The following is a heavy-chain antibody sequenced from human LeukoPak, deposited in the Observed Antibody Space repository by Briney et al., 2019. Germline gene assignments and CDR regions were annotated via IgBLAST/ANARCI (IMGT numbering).Heavy chain of an antibody. CDR3: ARLVPSGIAAAGTGPWSDY. V-gene: IGHV4-39*07. J-gene: IGHJ4*02. D-gene: IGHD6-13*01. CDR1: GGSISSSSYY. Sequence: SETLSLTCTVSGGSISSSSYYWGWIRQPPGKGLEWIGSIYYSGSTYYNPSLKSRVTISVDTSKNQFSLKLSSVTAADTAVYYCARLVPSGIAAAGTGPWSDYWGQGTLVTVSS. CDR2: IYYSGST.